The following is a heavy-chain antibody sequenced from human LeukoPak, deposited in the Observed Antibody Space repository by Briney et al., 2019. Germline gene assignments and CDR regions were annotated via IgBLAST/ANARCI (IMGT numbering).Heavy chain of an antibody. Sequence: ASVKVSCKASGHTFTGYYMHWVRQAPGQGLEWMGWINPNSGGTNYAQKFQGRVTMTRDTSISTAYMELSRLRSDDTAVYYCARDLGYSSSFSNWFDPWGQGTLVTVSS. V-gene: IGHV1-2*02. J-gene: IGHJ5*02. D-gene: IGHD6-6*01. CDR1: GHTFTGYY. CDR3: ARDLGYSSSFSNWFDP. CDR2: INPNSGGT.